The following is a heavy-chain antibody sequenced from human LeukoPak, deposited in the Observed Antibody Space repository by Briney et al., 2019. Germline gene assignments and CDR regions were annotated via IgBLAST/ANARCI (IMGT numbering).Heavy chain of an antibody. Sequence: SETLSLTCTVSGGSISSYYWSWIRQPQGEVLGWIGYIYYSGSTNYNPSLKSRVTLSVDPSKSQFALKLSSVTAAGTAVYCCARHAPNWQWLVFFDYWGQGTLVTVSS. V-gene: IGHV4-59*08. D-gene: IGHD6-19*01. CDR3: ARHAPNWQWLVFFDY. J-gene: IGHJ4*02. CDR2: IYYSGST. CDR1: GGSISSYY.